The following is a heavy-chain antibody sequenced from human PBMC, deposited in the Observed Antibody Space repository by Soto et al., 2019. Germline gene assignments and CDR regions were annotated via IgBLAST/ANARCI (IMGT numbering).Heavy chain of an antibody. CDR2: ISYDGSHK. CDR1: GFTFSSYA. Sequence: PGGSLRLSCAASGFTFSSYAMHWVRQAPGKGLEWVAVISYDGSHKYYADSVKGRFTISRDNSKNTLYLQMNSLRAEDTAVYYCARGRSSGWFTSGNDSWGQGTLVTVSS. V-gene: IGHV3-30*04. CDR3: ARGRSSGWFTSGNDS. D-gene: IGHD6-19*01. J-gene: IGHJ4*02.